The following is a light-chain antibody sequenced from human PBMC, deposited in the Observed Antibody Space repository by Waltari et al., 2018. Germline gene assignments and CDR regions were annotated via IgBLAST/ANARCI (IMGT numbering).Light chain of an antibody. J-gene: IGLJ2*01. V-gene: IGLV1-51*01. Sequence: HSVLPQPPSVSAAPGQDVTIFCPGSSSNIGNNYVSWYQQVPGTPPKLLIFDNNERPSGIPDRFSGSKSGTSATLDITGLQTGDEAHYYCATWDSSLSGGVFGGGTKVTVL. CDR2: DNN. CDR1: SSNIGNNY. CDR3: ATWDSSLSGGV.